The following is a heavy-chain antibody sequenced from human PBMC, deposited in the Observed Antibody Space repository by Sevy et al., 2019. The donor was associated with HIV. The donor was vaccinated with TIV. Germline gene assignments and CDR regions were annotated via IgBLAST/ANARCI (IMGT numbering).Heavy chain of an antibody. Sequence: SETLSLTCTVSGGSIGTYYWSWIRQPPGKGLEWIGYIYYSGGTNYNSSLRSRVTISLDTPKNQFSLELSSVTAADTAVYYCARSYDTSGYYYYGMDVWGQGTTVTVSS. CDR1: GGSIGTYY. CDR2: IYYSGGT. J-gene: IGHJ6*02. D-gene: IGHD3-22*01. V-gene: IGHV4-59*12. CDR3: ARSYDTSGYYYYGMDV.